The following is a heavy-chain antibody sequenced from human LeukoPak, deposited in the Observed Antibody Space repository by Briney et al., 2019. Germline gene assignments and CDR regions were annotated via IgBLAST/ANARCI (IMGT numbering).Heavy chain of an antibody. CDR2: ISSSGSTI. CDR3: ARAAVTAIPGGMDV. Sequence: GGSLRLSCAASGFTFSDYYMSWIRQAPGKGLEWVSYISSSGSTIYYADSAKGRFTISRDNAKNSLYLQMNSLRAEDTAVYYCARAAVTAIPGGMDVWGQGTTVTVSS. J-gene: IGHJ6*02. D-gene: IGHD2-21*02. CDR1: GFTFSDYY. V-gene: IGHV3-11*01.